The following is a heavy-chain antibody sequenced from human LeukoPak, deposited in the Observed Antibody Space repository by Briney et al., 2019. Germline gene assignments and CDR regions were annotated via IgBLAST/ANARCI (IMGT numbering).Heavy chain of an antibody. CDR2: IYTSGST. CDR1: GGSISSYY. Sequence: SETLSLTCTVSGGSISSYYWSWIRQPPGKGLEWIGYIYTSGSTNYNPSLKSRVTISVDTSKNQFSLKLSSVTAADTAVYYCARRHSSSSAWHWFDPWGQGTLVTVSS. V-gene: IGHV4-4*09. CDR3: ARRHSSSSAWHWFDP. D-gene: IGHD6-6*01. J-gene: IGHJ5*02.